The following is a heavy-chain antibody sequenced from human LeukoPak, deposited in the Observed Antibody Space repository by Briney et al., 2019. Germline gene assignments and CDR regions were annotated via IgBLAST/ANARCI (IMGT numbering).Heavy chain of an antibody. D-gene: IGHD2-15*01. J-gene: IGHJ6*04. CDR3: ARQQVAYYYYYGMDV. Sequence: GESLKISCKGSGYSFTTYWIAWVRQMPGKGLEWMGIIYPGDSDTRYSPSFQGQVTISADKSISTAFLQWSSLKASDTAMYYCARQQVAYYYYYGMDVWGKGTTVTVSS. CDR1: GYSFTTYW. V-gene: IGHV5-51*01. CDR2: IYPGDSDT.